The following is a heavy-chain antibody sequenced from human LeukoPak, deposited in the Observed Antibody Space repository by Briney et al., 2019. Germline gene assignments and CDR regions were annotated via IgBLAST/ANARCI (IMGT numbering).Heavy chain of an antibody. Sequence: GGSLRLSCAASGFTFSSYSMNWVRQAPGKGLEWVSSISSSSSYIYYADSVKGRFTISRDNAKNSLYLQMNSLRDEDTAVYYCARDMVKTPMAITMIVAAFDIWGQGTMVTVSS. CDR2: ISSSSSYI. CDR3: ARDMVKTPMAITMIVAAFDI. J-gene: IGHJ3*02. CDR1: GFTFSSYS. V-gene: IGHV3-21*01. D-gene: IGHD3-22*01.